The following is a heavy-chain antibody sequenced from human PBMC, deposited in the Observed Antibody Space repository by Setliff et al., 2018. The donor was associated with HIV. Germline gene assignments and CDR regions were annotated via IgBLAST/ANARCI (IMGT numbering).Heavy chain of an antibody. CDR3: ARLGYSGSLVGAFDI. CDR2: VYHSGKT. Sequence: SETLSLTCTVSGQFISDGYYWGWIRQPPGKGLEWIGSVYHSGKTYSNPSLKSRVTIAVDTSKNQFSLNLTSVTAADTAVYYCARLGYSGSLVGAFDIWGQGTMVTVSS. CDR1: GQFISDGYY. V-gene: IGHV4-38-2*02. J-gene: IGHJ3*02. D-gene: IGHD1-26*01.